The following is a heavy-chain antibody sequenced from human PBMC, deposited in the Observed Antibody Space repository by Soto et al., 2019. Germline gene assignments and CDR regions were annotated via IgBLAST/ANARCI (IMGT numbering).Heavy chain of an antibody. CDR2: ISGSGGST. V-gene: IGHV3-23*01. CDR3: AKVQELRYFDWPPAGFDP. J-gene: IGHJ5*02. CDR1: GFTFSNYA. Sequence: GGSLRLSCAASGFTFSNYAMSWVRQAPGKGLEWVSEISGSGGSTYYADSVKGRFSISRDNSKNTLYLQMNSLRAEDTAVYYCAKVQELRYFDWPPAGFDPWGQGTLVTVSS. D-gene: IGHD3-9*01.